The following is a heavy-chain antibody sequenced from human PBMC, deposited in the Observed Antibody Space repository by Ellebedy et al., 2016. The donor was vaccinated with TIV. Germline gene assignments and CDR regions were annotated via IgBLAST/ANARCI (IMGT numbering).Heavy chain of an antibody. V-gene: IGHV3-23*01. CDR1: GFTFSSYA. D-gene: IGHD4-23*01. CDR2: INANGVST. J-gene: IGHJ3*02. Sequence: GESLKISCAASGFTFSSYAVSWVRQAPGQGLEWVSGINANGVSTSYVDSVRGRFTISRDNSKNTLYLQMSTLRAEDTAVYYCARDPVGVGPAFDIWGQGTMVTVSS. CDR3: ARDPVGVGPAFDI.